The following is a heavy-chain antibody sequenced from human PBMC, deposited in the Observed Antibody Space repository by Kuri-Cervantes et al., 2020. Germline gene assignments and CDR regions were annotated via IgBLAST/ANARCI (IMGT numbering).Heavy chain of an antibody. Sequence: GGSLRLSCTVSGGSISSGSYYWSWIRQPAGKGLEWVGRIKNKPGGETAEYAAPVKGRFTISRDDSKNTLYLQMNSLKTEDTAVYYCTTDLGSKRYNWNDYWGQGTLVTVSS. CDR3: TTDLGSKRYNWNDY. D-gene: IGHD1-20*01. V-gene: IGHV3-15*01. CDR2: IKNKPGGETA. CDR1: GGSISSGSYY. J-gene: IGHJ4*02.